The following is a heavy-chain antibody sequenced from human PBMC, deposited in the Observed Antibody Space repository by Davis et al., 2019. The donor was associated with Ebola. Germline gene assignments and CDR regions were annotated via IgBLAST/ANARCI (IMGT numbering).Heavy chain of an antibody. D-gene: IGHD3-3*01. CDR3: ARDLSDFWSGYFDY. CDR1: GYTFTSYA. Sequence: SVKVSCKASGYTFTSYAMHWVRQAPGQRLEWMGWINAGNGNTKYSQKFQGRVTITRDTSASTAYMELSSLRSEDTAVYYCARDLSDFWSGYFDYWGQGTLVTVSS. V-gene: IGHV1-3*01. J-gene: IGHJ4*02. CDR2: INAGNGNT.